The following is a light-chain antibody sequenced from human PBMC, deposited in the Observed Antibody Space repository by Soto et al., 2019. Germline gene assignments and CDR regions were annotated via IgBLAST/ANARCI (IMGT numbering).Light chain of an antibody. J-gene: IGKJ4*01. V-gene: IGKV1-33*01. CDR2: DGS. CDR1: QDIKQY. Sequence: DIQMTQSPSSLSASVGDRITMTCQASQDIKQYVNWYQQKPGKAPILLIFDGSRLEAGAPSRFSGSGFGTDFSFTISSLQPEDFATYYCQQYENLPVTFGGGTNVDIK. CDR3: QQYENLPVT.